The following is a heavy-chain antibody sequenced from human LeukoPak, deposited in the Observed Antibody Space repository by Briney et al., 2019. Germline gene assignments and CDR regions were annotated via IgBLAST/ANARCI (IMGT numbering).Heavy chain of an antibody. CDR2: TRNKANSYTT. V-gene: IGHV3-72*01. J-gene: IGHJ4*02. CDR3: ARASYDYGDYFDY. D-gene: IGHD4-17*01. Sequence: GGSLRLSCAASGFTFSSYWMSWVRQAPGRGLEWVGRTRNKANSYTTEYAASVKGRFTISRDDSKNSLYLQMNSLKTEDTAVYYCARASYDYGDYFDYWGQGTLVTVSS. CDR1: GFTFSSYW.